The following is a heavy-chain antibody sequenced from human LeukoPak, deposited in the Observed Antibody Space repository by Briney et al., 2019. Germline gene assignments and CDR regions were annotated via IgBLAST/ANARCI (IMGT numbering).Heavy chain of an antibody. CDR3: ARDQSIDYFDY. CDR1: GYTFTSYG. V-gene: IGHV1-18*01. Sequence: VASVKVSCKASGYTFTSYGISWVRQAPGQGLEWMGWISAYNGNTNYAQKFQGRVTMTRDTSTSTVYMELSSLRSEDTAVYYCARDQSIDYFDYWGQGTLVTVSS. D-gene: IGHD6-6*01. J-gene: IGHJ4*02. CDR2: ISAYNGNT.